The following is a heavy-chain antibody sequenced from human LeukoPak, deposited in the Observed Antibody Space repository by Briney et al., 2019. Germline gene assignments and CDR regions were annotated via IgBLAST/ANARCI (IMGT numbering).Heavy chain of an antibody. V-gene: IGHV7-4-1*02. CDR3: ARVSGYSGYDFPDC. J-gene: IGHJ4*02. CDR1: GYTFTTYA. D-gene: IGHD5-12*01. Sequence: GASVKVSCKASGYTFTTYAMNWVRQAPGQGLEWMGWINTNTGNPTYAQGFTGRFVFSLDTSVSTAYLQISSLKAEDTAVYYCARVSGYSGYDFPDCWGQGTLVTVSS. CDR2: INTNTGNP.